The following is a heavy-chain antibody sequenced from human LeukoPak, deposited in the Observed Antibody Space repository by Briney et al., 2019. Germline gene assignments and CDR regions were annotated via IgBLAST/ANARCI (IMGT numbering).Heavy chain of an antibody. CDR2: IIPIFGTA. D-gene: IGHD1-1*01. J-gene: IGHJ6*02. CDR3: ARSRAVDNWNDNYYYYGMDV. Sequence: GASVKVSCKASGGTFSSYAISWVRQAPGQGLEWMGGIIPIFGTANYAQKFQGRVTITTDKSTSTAYMELSSLRSEDTAVYYCARSRAVDNWNDNYYYYGMDVWGQGTTVTVSS. CDR1: GGTFSSYA. V-gene: IGHV1-69*05.